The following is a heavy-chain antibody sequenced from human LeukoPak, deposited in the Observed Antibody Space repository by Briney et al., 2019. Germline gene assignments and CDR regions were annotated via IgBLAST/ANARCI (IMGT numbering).Heavy chain of an antibody. D-gene: IGHD2-21*01. V-gene: IGHV4-59*01. Sequence: KPSETLSPTCTVSGGSLSSYYWSWIRQPPRKGLEWIGYIYYSGSTNYNPSLKSRVTISVDTSKNQFSLKLSSVTAADTAVYYCARDPQGDDAFDIWGQGTMVTVSS. CDR3: ARDPQGDDAFDI. CDR2: IYYSGST. CDR1: GGSLSSYY. J-gene: IGHJ3*02.